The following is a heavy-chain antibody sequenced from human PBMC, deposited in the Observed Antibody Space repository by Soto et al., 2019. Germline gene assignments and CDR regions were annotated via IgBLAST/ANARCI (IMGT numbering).Heavy chain of an antibody. CDR2: ISSNSAYI. J-gene: IGHJ5*02. CDR3: TRDASRDSSARGWFDP. CDR1: GFYFNNYG. D-gene: IGHD6-13*01. V-gene: IGHV3-21*01. Sequence: GSLRLSCTVSGFYFNNYGINWVRQAPGKGLEWVSTISSNSAYIYYTDALRGRFTISRDNAKNSLHLQMNSLRAEDTAVYYCTRDASRDSSARGWFDPWGPGTLVTVSS.